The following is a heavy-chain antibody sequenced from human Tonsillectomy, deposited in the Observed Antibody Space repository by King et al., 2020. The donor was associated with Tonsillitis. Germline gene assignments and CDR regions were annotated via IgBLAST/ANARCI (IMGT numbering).Heavy chain of an antibody. CDR3: AREAHYYYDSSGYYYFGFQH. Sequence: VQLQQWGAGLLKPSETLSLPCAVYGGSFSGYYWSWIRQPPGKGLEWIGEINHSGSTNYNPSLKSRVTMSVDTSKNQFSLKLSSVTAADTAVYYCAREAHYYYDSSGYYYFGFQHWGQGTLITVSS. J-gene: IGHJ1*01. D-gene: IGHD3-22*01. CDR1: GGSFSGYY. CDR2: INHSGST. V-gene: IGHV4-34*01.